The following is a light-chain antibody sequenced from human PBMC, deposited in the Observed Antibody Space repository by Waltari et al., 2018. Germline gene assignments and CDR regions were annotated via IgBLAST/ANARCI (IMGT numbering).Light chain of an antibody. Sequence: EIVLTQSPGTLSLSPGERATLSCRASQSVNNNYLAWYQQKPGQPPRLLIYGASTRATGIPDRFLGSGSGTDFTLTISRLEPEDFAVFYCQQYSTSPEAFGGGTKVEIK. CDR2: GAS. V-gene: IGKV3-20*01. CDR3: QQYSTSPEA. J-gene: IGKJ4*01. CDR1: QSVNNNY.